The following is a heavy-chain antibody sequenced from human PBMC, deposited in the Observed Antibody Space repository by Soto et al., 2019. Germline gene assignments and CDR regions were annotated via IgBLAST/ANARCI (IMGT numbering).Heavy chain of an antibody. D-gene: IGHD2-15*01. CDR1: GGSVSSGSYY. Sequence: KPAETLSLTCTVSGGSVSSGSYYLSWIRQPPGKGLEWIGYIDYSGSTNYNPSLKSRVTISVDTSKNQFSLKLSSVTAADTAVYYCARARSIYCSGGSCYSYYYGMEVWGQGTTVTVSS. CDR2: IDYSGST. V-gene: IGHV4-61*01. J-gene: IGHJ6*02. CDR3: ARARSIYCSGGSCYSYYYGMEV.